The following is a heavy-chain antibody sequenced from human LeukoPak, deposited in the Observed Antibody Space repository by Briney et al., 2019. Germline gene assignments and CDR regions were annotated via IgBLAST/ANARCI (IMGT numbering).Heavy chain of an antibody. Sequence: PGGSLRLSCAASGFTFSDYYMSWIRQAPGKGLEWVSYISSSGSTIYYADSVKGRFTISRDNAKNSLYLQMNSLRAEDTAVYYCAKIVYYYYYMDVWGKGTTVTVSS. CDR2: ISSSGSTI. CDR1: GFTFSDYY. V-gene: IGHV3-11*04. J-gene: IGHJ6*03. CDR3: AKIVYYYYYMDV. D-gene: IGHD2/OR15-2a*01.